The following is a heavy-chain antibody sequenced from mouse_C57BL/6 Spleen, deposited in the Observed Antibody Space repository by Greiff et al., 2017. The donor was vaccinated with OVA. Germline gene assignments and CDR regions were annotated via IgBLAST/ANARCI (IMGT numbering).Heavy chain of an antibody. V-gene: IGHV1-80*01. CDR1: GYAFSSYW. Sequence: VKLVESGAELVKPGASVKISCKASGYAFSSYWMNWVKQRPGKGLEWIGQIYPGDGDTNYNGKFKGKATLTADKSSSTAYMQLSSLTSEDSAVYFCARSEDYDALDYWGQGTTLTVSS. D-gene: IGHD2-4*01. CDR2: IYPGDGDT. CDR3: ARSEDYDALDY. J-gene: IGHJ2*01.